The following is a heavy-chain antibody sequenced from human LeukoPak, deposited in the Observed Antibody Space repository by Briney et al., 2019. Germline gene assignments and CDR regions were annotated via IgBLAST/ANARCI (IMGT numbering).Heavy chain of an antibody. CDR2: ISGSGSGT. V-gene: IGHV3-23*01. CDR1: GFTFSSYG. D-gene: IGHD1-26*01. Sequence: SGGSLRLSCAASGFTFSSYGMSWVRQAPGKGLEWVSGISGSGSGTYYADSVKGRFTISRDNSKNTLHLQMNSLRAEDTAVYYCAKDTEWELHFDYWGQGTLVTVSS. J-gene: IGHJ4*02. CDR3: AKDTEWELHFDY.